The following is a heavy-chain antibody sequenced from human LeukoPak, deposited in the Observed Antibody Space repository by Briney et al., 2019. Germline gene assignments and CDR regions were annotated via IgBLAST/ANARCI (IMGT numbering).Heavy chain of an antibody. J-gene: IGHJ5*02. CDR1: GGSISSYY. CDR2: IYYSGST. D-gene: IGHD3-22*01. Sequence: SETLSLTCTVSGGSISSYYWSWIRQPPGKGLGWIGSIYYSGSTYYNPSLKSRVTISVDTSKNQFSLKLSSVTAADTAVYYCAREVKTAYNWFDPWGQGTLVTVSS. CDR3: AREVKTAYNWFDP. V-gene: IGHV4-59*12.